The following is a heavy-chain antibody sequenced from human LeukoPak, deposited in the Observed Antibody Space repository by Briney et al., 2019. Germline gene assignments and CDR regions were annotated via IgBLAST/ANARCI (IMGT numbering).Heavy chain of an antibody. CDR2: IIPILGIA. Sequence: SVKVSCKASGYTFTGYFIHWVRQAPGQGLEWMGRIIPILGIANYAQKFQGRVTITADKSTSTAYMELSSLRSEDTAVYYCARAPIVGATGLYGMDVWGQGTTVTVSS. CDR3: ARAPIVGATGLYGMDV. CDR1: GYTFTGYF. D-gene: IGHD1-26*01. V-gene: IGHV1-69*04. J-gene: IGHJ6*02.